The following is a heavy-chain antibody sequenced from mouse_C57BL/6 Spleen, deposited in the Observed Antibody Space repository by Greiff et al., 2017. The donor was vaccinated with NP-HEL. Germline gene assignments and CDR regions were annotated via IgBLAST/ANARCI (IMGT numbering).Heavy chain of an antibody. D-gene: IGHD1-1*01. J-gene: IGHJ2*01. CDR3: ARPYGSSQYYFDY. CDR1: GYAFTNYL. Sequence: QVQLQQSGAELVRPGTSVRVSCKASGYAFTNYLIEWVKQRPGQGLEWIGVINPGSGGTNYNEKFKGKATLTADKSSSTAYMQLSSLTSEDSAVYFCARPYGSSQYYFDYWGQGTTLTVSS. CDR2: INPGSGGT. V-gene: IGHV1-54*01.